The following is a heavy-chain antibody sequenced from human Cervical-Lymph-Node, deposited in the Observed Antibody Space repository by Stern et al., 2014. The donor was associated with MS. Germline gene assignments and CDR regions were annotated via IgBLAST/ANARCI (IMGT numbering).Heavy chain of an antibody. V-gene: IGHV3-7*01. Sequence: VQLVESGGGLVQPGGSQRLSCVASGSTFSTSWMSWVRQAPGKGLEWVANIKRDGSETYYLDSVKGRFPISRENAKSSLYLEMNSLRAEDTAVYYCTRFLQSGWSDLFDSWGRGTLVTVSS. CDR2: IKRDGSET. D-gene: IGHD6-19*01. J-gene: IGHJ5*01. CDR1: GSTFSTSW. CDR3: TRFLQSGWSDLFDS.